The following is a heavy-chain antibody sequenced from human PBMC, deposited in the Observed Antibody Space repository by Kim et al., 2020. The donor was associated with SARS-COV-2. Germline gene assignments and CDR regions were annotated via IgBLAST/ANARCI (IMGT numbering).Heavy chain of an antibody. CDR1: GFTFRNYG. D-gene: IGHD3-10*01. J-gene: IGHJ3*02. V-gene: IGHV3-30*02. CDR2: ILDNGSKT. Sequence: GGSLRLSCTASGFTFRNYGMHWVRQAPGKGLEWVALILDNGSKTYCADSVKGRFTISRDNPKNTLYLEMNSLIGEDTAVYYCARDDAAEGNNFDIWGQGTMVTVSS. CDR3: ARDDAAEGNNFDI.